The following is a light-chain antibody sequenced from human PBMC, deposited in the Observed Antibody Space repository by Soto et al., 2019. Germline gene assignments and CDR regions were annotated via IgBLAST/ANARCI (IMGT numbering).Light chain of an antibody. Sequence: VMMKQSPVTLSVTPGERATLSCRASQNISRSLAWYQQKPGQGPSLLIYGTSTRAGGVPARFSGGGSGTEFTLTITSLQSEDFAVYYCQQRHMWPITFGQGTRLEIK. CDR3: QQRHMWPIT. CDR1: QNISRS. CDR2: GTS. J-gene: IGKJ5*01. V-gene: IGKV3-15*01.